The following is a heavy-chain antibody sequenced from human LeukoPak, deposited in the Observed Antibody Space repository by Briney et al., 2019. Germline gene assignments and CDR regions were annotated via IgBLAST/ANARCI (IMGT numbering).Heavy chain of an antibody. D-gene: IGHD4-23*01. CDR1: GGSISSYY. V-gene: IGHV4-4*07. Sequence: SETLSLTCTVSGGSISSYYWSWIRQPAGKGLEWLGRIYTSGSTNYNPSLKSRVTMSVDTSKNQFSLKLSSVTAADTAVYYCAILRVNYGGNWFDPWGQGTLVTVSS. CDR3: AILRVNYGGNWFDP. J-gene: IGHJ5*02. CDR2: IYTSGST.